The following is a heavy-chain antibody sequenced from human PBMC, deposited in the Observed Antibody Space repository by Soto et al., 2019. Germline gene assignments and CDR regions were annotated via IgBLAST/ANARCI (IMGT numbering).Heavy chain of an antibody. CDR1: GGSISSGGYY. V-gene: IGHV4-31*03. J-gene: IGHJ5*02. CDR2: IYYSGGST. CDR3: ARGGYGDYSIRGFDP. D-gene: IGHD4-17*01. Sequence: PSETLSLTCTVSGGSISSGGYYWSWIRQHPGKGLEWIGYIYYSGGSTFYNPSLKSRVTISLDTSKNQFSLRLSSVTAADTAVYFCARGGYGDYSIRGFDPWGQGILVTVSS.